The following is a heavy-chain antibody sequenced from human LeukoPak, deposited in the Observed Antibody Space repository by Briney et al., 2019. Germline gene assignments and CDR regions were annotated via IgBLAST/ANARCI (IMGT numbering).Heavy chain of an antibody. V-gene: IGHV3-30*04. CDR1: GFIFSSYA. CDR3: ARGPPSIFGVVTVPYYFDY. CDR2: TSHDGNNK. D-gene: IGHD3-3*01. J-gene: IGHJ4*02. Sequence: GGSLRLSCAASGFIFSSYAMRWVRQAPGKGLEWVIVTSHDGNNKYYADSVKGRFTISRDNSKNTLYLQMNSLRTEDTAVYYCARGPPSIFGVVTVPYYFDYWGQGTLVTVSS.